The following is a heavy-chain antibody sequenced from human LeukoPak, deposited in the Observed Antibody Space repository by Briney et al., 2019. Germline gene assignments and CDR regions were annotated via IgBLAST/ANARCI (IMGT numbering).Heavy chain of an antibody. CDR3: ARGPDYGDYARPDYYYYGMDV. CDR2: IYTSGST. V-gene: IGHV4-4*07. CDR1: GGSISSYY. D-gene: IGHD4-17*01. J-gene: IGHJ6*02. Sequence: SETLSLTCTVSGGSISSYYWSWIRQPAGKGLEWIGRIYTSGSTNYNPSLKSRVTISVDTSKNQFSLKLSSVTAADTAVYYCARGPDYGDYARPDYYYYGMDVWGQGTTVTVSS.